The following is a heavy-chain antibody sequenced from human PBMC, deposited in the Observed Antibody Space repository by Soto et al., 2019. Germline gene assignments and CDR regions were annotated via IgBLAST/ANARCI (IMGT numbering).Heavy chain of an antibody. CDR3: ARELNTKGEDY. D-gene: IGHD2-8*01. Sequence: QVQVGQSGAEVKKPGASVKVSCKASGYTFTSYDINWVRQATGQGLEWMGCMNPNSGNTGYTQKFQVRVTMTRNTSISTSYMELSSLRSEDTAVYYCARELNTKGEDYWGQRTLVTVSS. J-gene: IGHJ4*02. CDR2: MNPNSGNT. V-gene: IGHV1-8*01. CDR1: GYTFTSYD.